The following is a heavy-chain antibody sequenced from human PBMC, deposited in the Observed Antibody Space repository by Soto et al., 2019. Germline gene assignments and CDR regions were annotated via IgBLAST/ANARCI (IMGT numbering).Heavy chain of an antibody. J-gene: IGHJ6*03. CDR1: GGSISSYY. V-gene: IGHV4-59*01. CDR3: ARAWGYYYYYYMDV. CDR2: IYYSGST. Sequence: ETLSLTCTVSGGSISSYYWSWIRQPPGKGLEWIGYIYYSGSTNYNPSLKSRVTISVDTSKNQFSLKLSSVTAADTAVYYCARAWGYYYYYYMDVWGKGTTVTVSS. D-gene: IGHD3-16*01.